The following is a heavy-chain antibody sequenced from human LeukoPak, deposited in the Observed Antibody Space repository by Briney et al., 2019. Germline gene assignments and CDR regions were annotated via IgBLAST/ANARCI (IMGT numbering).Heavy chain of an antibody. CDR3: AKRVSYTNSAAYFDC. D-gene: IGHD2-2*02. J-gene: IGHJ4*02. CDR2: ITDADGK. V-gene: IGHV3-23*01. Sequence: GGSLRLSCAASGFAFSSFGMSWVRQTPGKGLEWVSSITDADGKYYSDPVKGRFTVSRENSKKALYLEMNSLRAEDTAVYYCAKRVSYTNSAAYFDCWGQGTLV. CDR1: GFAFSSFG.